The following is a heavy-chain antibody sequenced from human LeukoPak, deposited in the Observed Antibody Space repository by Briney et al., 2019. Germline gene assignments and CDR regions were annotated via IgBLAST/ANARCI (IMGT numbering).Heavy chain of an antibody. V-gene: IGHV4-39*07. D-gene: IGHD2-2*01. J-gene: IGHJ6*04. CDR3: ARASHYAMDV. Sequence: SETLSLTCTVSGGSISSSGYFWGWVRQPPGKGLEWIGTISYSGNTYHKASLKSRVTISADTSKNQFSLSLSSVTAADTAVYYCARASHYAMDVWGKGTTVTVSP. CDR2: ISYSGNT. CDR1: GGSISSSGYF.